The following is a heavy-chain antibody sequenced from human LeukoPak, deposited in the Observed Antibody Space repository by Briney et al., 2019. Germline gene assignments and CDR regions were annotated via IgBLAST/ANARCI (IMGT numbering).Heavy chain of an antibody. J-gene: IGHJ4*02. Sequence: PGGSLRLSCAASKFTFSHYGVHWVRQAPGKGLEWVAVIWNDGSSQYYADSVKGRVTVSRDNSQKTLYLQMNSLRPEDTAVYYCAKDAERGFDYSNSLEKWGQGTLVTVSS. CDR1: KFTFSHYG. D-gene: IGHD4-11*01. V-gene: IGHV3-33*06. CDR3: AKDAERGFDYSNSLEK. CDR2: IWNDGSSQ.